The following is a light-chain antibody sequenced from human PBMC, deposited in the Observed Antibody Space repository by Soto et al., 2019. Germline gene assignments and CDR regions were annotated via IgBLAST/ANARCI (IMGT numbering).Light chain of an antibody. CDR1: QSISSY. J-gene: IGKJ1*01. V-gene: IGKV1-39*01. Sequence: DIQMTQSPSSLSASVGDRVTITCRASQSISSYLNWYQQKPGKAPKLLIYAASSLQSGVPSRFSGSGSGTDFTLTISSLQPEDFATYYCQQSYSRGTFGQGTKVDNK. CDR2: AAS. CDR3: QQSYSRGT.